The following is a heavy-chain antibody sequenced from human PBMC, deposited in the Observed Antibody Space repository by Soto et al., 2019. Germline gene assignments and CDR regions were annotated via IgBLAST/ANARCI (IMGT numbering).Heavy chain of an antibody. D-gene: IGHD1-26*01. CDR2: ISYDGSNK. CDR1: GFTFSSYA. CDR3: ARVSGSGSYSYYYYYGMDV. Sequence: QVQLVESGGGVVQPGRSLRLSCAASGFTFSSYAMHWVRQAPGKGLEWVAVISYDGSNKYYADSVKGRFTISRDNSKNTLYLQMNSLRAEDTAVYYCARVSGSGSYSYYYYYGMDVWGQGTTVTVSS. J-gene: IGHJ6*02. V-gene: IGHV3-30-3*01.